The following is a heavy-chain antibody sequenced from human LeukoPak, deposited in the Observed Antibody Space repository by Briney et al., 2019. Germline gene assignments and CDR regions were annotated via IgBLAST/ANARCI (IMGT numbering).Heavy chain of an antibody. CDR1: GGSTSSTTYY. J-gene: IGHJ6*03. Sequence: SETLSLTCTVSGGSTSSTTYYWGWIRQPPGKGLEWIGSIFYTGNTYYNPSLKSRVTISVDTSKNQFSLKLSSVTAADTAVYYCARDQDSGYYYMDVWGKGTTVTISS. CDR2: IFYTGNT. CDR3: ARDQDSGYYYMDV. D-gene: IGHD1-26*01. V-gene: IGHV4-39*02.